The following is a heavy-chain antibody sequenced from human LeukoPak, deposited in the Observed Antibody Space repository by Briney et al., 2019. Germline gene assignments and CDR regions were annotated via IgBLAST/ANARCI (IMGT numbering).Heavy chain of an antibody. V-gene: IGHV3-11*04. CDR1: GFTFSDYY. Sequence: GGSLRLSCAASGFTFSDYYMSWIRQAPGKGLEWVSYISSSGSTIYYANSVKGRFTISRDNAKNTLYLQMNSLRAEDTAVYYCASGYSYGRFDYWGQGTLVTVSS. CDR3: ASGYSYGRFDY. J-gene: IGHJ4*02. CDR2: ISSSGSTI. D-gene: IGHD5-18*01.